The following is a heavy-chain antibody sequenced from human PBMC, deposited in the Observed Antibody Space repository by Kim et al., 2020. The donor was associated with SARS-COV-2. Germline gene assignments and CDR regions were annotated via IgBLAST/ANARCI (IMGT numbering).Heavy chain of an antibody. Sequence: ASVKVSCKASGYTFTSYAMNWVRQAPGQGLEWMGWINTNTGNPTYARGFTGRFVFSLDTSVSTAYLQISSLKAEDTAVYYCARERIQLWPGGFYFDYWGQGTLVTVSS. V-gene: IGHV7-4-1*02. CDR3: ARERIQLWPGGFYFDY. CDR1: GYTFTSYA. J-gene: IGHJ4*02. CDR2: INTNTGNP. D-gene: IGHD5-18*01.